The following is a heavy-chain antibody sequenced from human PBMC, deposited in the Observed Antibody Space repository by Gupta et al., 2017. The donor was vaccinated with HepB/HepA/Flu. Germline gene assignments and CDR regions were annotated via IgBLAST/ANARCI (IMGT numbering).Heavy chain of an antibody. J-gene: IGHJ4*02. CDR1: GYTFTSLD. CDR3: ARGIAEGVDF. Sequence: QVQLVPSGAEVKKPGASVKVSCKSSGYTFTSLDINWVRQAAGQGLEWMGWVSPNSGRTGYAQKFQGRITMTRDTSINTVYMELSSLTFEDTAVYYCARGIAEGVDFWGQGTLVTVSS. CDR2: VSPNSGRT. D-gene: IGHD6-13*01. V-gene: IGHV1-8*01.